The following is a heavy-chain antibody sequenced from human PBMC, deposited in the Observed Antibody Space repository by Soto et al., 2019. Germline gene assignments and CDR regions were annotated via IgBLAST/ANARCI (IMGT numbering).Heavy chain of an antibody. CDR1: GFTFSDHY. CDR2: TRDKADSYTT. Sequence: EVQLVESGGGLVQPGGSLSLSCAASGFTFSDHYMDWVRQAPGKGLEWVGRTRDKADSYTTEYAASVKGRFIISRDESKNSRYLQMNSLKLEDTAVYYCARVAYCRGGSACHVDYWGQGTLVPVSS. J-gene: IGHJ4*02. V-gene: IGHV3-72*01. D-gene: IGHD2-15*01. CDR3: ARVAYCRGGSACHVDY.